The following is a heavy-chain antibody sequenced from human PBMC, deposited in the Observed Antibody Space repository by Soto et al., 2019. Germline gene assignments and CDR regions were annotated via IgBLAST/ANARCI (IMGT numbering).Heavy chain of an antibody. J-gene: IGHJ4*02. V-gene: IGHV1-69*13. CDR1: GGTFSSYA. D-gene: IGHD3-22*01. CDR3: AAPSGYYDSSGYREFDY. CDR2: IIPIFGTA. Sequence: SVKVSCNASGGTFSSYAISWVRQAPGQGLEWMGGIIPIFGTANYAQKFQGRVTITADESTSTAYMELSSLRSEDTAVYYCAAPSGYYDSSGYREFDYWGQGTLVTVSS.